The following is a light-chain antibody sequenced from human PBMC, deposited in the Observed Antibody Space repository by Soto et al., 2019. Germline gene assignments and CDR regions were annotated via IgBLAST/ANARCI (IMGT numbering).Light chain of an antibody. Sequence: IELTQSPSSLSPSVGDTVTITCQASQDISHYLNWYKQKPGKALKLLIYDASNLHPGVPSRFRGSGSGTEFSFNITSLKPEDVETYYCQQYDDLPITFGQGTRLEIK. CDR2: DAS. J-gene: IGKJ5*01. CDR1: QDISHY. CDR3: QQYDDLPIT. V-gene: IGKV1-33*01.